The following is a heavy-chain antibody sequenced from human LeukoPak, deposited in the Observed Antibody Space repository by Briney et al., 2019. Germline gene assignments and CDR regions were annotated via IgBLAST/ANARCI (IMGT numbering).Heavy chain of an antibody. Sequence: SETLSLTCTVSGGSISSYYGSWIRQPPGKGLEWIGYIYATGSTNYNPSLKSRVTISVDTSKNQFSLNLGSVTAADTAVYYCARHGSVRSPLGPWGQGTLVTVSS. CDR1: GGSISSYY. CDR3: ARHGSVRSPLGP. D-gene: IGHD3-10*01. CDR2: IYATGST. V-gene: IGHV4-4*09. J-gene: IGHJ5*02.